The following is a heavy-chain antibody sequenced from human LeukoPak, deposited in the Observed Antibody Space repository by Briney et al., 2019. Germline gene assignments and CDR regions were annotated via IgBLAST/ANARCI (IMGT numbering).Heavy chain of an antibody. CDR1: GFTFSDYY. V-gene: IGHV3-11*04. D-gene: IGHD6-13*01. CDR3: ARDPSYSSSSRWFDP. Sequence: GSLRLSCAASGFTFSDYYMNWIRQAPGKGLEWLSYISSSGTTIYYADSVKGRLTISRDNAKNLLYLQMNSLRAEDTAVYYCARDPSYSSSSRWFDPWGQGTLVTVSS. CDR2: ISSSGTTI. J-gene: IGHJ5*02.